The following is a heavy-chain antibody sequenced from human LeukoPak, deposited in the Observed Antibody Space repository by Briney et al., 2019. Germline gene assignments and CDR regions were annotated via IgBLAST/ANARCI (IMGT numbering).Heavy chain of an antibody. CDR1: GGSISSYY. J-gene: IGHJ5*02. CDR3: ARLEAAAGSFWLDP. D-gene: IGHD6-13*01. Sequence: PSETLSLTCTVSGGSISSYYWSWIRQPPGKGLEWIGYIYYSGSTNYNPSLKSRVTISVDTSKSQFSLKLSSVTAADTAVYYCARLEAAAGSFWLDPWGQGTLVTVSS. CDR2: IYYSGST. V-gene: IGHV4-59*08.